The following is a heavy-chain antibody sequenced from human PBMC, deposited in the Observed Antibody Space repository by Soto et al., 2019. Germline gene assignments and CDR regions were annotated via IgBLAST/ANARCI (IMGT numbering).Heavy chain of an antibody. D-gene: IGHD4-17*01. CDR1: GYTLTELS. Sequence: QVPLVQSGAEVKKPGASVKVSCKVSGYTLTELSMHWVRQAPGKGLEWMGGFDPEDGETIYAQKFQGRVTMTEDTSTDTAYMELSSLRSGDTAVYYCTCYGGNPTRRLNYFDSWGQGTLVTVSS. CDR2: FDPEDGET. CDR3: TCYGGNPTRRLNYFDS. V-gene: IGHV1-24*01. J-gene: IGHJ4*02.